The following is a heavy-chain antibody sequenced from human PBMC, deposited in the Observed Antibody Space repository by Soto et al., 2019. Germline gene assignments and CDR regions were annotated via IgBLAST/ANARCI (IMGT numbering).Heavy chain of an antibody. CDR1: GGTFSSYA. J-gene: IGHJ5*02. Sequence: QVQLVQSGAEVKKPGSSVKVSCKASGGTFSSYAISWVRQAPGQGLEWMGGIIPIFGTANYAQKFQGRVTITADKSTSTDYMELSSLRSEDTAVYYCARRKWHYYDSSGYYRWGQGTLVTVSS. D-gene: IGHD3-22*01. CDR2: IIPIFGTA. CDR3: ARRKWHYYDSSGYYR. V-gene: IGHV1-69*06.